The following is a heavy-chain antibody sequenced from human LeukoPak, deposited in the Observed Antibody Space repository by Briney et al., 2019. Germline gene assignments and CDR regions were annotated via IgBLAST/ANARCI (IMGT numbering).Heavy chain of an antibody. D-gene: IGHD6-19*01. Sequence: GASVKVSCKASGYTFTGYYMHWVRQAPGQGLEWMGGIIPIFGTANYAQKFQGRVTITADESTSTAYMELSSLRSEDTAVYYCARAPLIAVAGTYKIIYGMDVWGQGTTVTVSS. V-gene: IGHV1-69*13. CDR2: IIPIFGTA. CDR3: ARAPLIAVAGTYKIIYGMDV. CDR1: GYTFTGYY. J-gene: IGHJ6*02.